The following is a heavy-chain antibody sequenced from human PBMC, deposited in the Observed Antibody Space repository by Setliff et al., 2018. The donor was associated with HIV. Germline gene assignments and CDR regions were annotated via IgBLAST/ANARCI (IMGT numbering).Heavy chain of an antibody. CDR2: FDPQDGKT. Sequence: ASVKVSCKVYGYTLSELSIPWVRQAPGKGLEWMGYFDPQDGKTIYAQKFQGRVTMTEDTSTYTAYMELSGLRSEGTAVYYCARVNEVATIIYYYYSMDVWGKGTTVTVSS. D-gene: IGHD5-12*01. CDR1: GYTLSELS. CDR3: ARVNEVATIIYYYYSMDV. V-gene: IGHV1-24*01. J-gene: IGHJ6*03.